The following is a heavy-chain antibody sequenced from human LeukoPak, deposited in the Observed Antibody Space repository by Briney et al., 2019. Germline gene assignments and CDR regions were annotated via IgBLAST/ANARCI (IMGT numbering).Heavy chain of an antibody. J-gene: IGHJ6*02. CDR1: GFTVSSNY. CDR2: IDSGGST. V-gene: IGHV3-66*01. D-gene: IGHD3-16*01. CDR3: ARASRYSSPLGDYSYGIDV. Sequence: GGSLRLSCAASGFTVSSNYMTWVRQAPGMGLEWVSVIDSGGSTYYADSVKGRFTISRDNSKNTLYLQMNSLTDEDTAVYYCARASRYSSPLGDYSYGIDVWGQGTTVTGSS.